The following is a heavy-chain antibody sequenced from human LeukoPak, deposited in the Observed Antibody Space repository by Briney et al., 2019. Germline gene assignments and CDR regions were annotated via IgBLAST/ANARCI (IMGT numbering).Heavy chain of an antibody. CDR3: ARADSSGYYFEDY. Sequence: SETLSLTCTVSGGSTSSYYWSWIRQPPGKGLEWIGYIYYSGSTNYNPSLKSRVTISVDTSKNQFSLKLSSVTAADTAVYYCARADSSGYYFEDYRGQGTLVTVSS. D-gene: IGHD3-22*01. J-gene: IGHJ4*02. CDR1: GGSTSSYY. CDR2: IYYSGST. V-gene: IGHV4-59*01.